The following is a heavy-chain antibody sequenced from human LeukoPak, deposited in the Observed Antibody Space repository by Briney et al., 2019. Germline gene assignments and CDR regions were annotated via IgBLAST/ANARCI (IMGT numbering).Heavy chain of an antibody. J-gene: IGHJ4*02. CDR1: GGSFSGCY. Sequence: PSETLSLTCAVYGGSFSGCYWSWIRQPPGKGLEWIGEINHSGSTNYNPSLKSRVTISVDTSKNQFSLKLSSVTAADTAVYYCAGIVGATFGPDYWGQGTLVTVSS. CDR2: INHSGST. CDR3: AGIVGATFGPDY. V-gene: IGHV4-34*01. D-gene: IGHD1-26*01.